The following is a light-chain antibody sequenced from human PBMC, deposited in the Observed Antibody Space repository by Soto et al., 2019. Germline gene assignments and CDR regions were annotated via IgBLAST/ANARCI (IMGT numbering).Light chain of an antibody. CDR3: QQSFSPHIA. CDR1: RSIGNN. V-gene: IGKV1-39*01. Sequence: EIQVTQSPTSLSASVGDRVTITCRASRSIGNNVNWYQQRPGKAPQLLIYAASSLQSGVPSRFSGSSSGTDFTLTISSLQPEHFATYYCQQSFSPHIAFGQGTRL. CDR2: AAS. J-gene: IGKJ5*01.